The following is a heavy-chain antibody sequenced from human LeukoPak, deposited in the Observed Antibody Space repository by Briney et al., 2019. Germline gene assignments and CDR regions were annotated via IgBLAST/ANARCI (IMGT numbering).Heavy chain of an antibody. Sequence: ASVKVSCKASGYTFTGYYMHWVRQAPGQGLEWMGWINPNSGGTNYAQKFQGRVTMTRDTSISTAYMELSRLRSDDTAVHYCARSLWFGDPFDPWGQGTLVTVSS. V-gene: IGHV1-2*02. CDR3: ARSLWFGDPFDP. D-gene: IGHD3-10*01. CDR1: GYTFTGYY. J-gene: IGHJ5*02. CDR2: INPNSGGT.